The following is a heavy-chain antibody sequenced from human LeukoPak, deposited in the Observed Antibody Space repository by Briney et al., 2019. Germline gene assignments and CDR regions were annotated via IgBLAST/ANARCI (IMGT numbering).Heavy chain of an antibody. CDR3: ARDMLLWFGVDY. D-gene: IGHD3-10*01. V-gene: IGHV1-3*01. Sequence: ASVKVSCKASGYTFTSYAMHWVRQAPGQRLEWMGWINAGNGNTKYSQKFQGRVTITRDTSASTAYMELSSLRSEDTAVYYCARDMLLWFGVDYWGQGTLVTVSS. CDR2: INAGNGNT. J-gene: IGHJ4*02. CDR1: GYTFTSYA.